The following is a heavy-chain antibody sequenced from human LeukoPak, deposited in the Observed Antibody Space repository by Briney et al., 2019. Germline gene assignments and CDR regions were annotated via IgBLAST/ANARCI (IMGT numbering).Heavy chain of an antibody. CDR2: IYHSGST. J-gene: IGHJ3*02. CDR3: ARLLGGAFDI. D-gene: IGHD3-16*01. CDR1: GGSISSGGYS. Sequence: SQTLSLTCAVSGGSISSGGYSWSWIRQPPGKGLEWIGYIYHSGSTYYNPSLKSRVTISVDRSKNQFSLKLSSVTAADTAVYYCARLLGGAFDIWGQGTMVTVSS. V-gene: IGHV4-30-2*01.